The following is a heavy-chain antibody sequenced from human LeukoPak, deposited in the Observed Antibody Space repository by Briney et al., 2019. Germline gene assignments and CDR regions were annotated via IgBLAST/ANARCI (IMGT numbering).Heavy chain of an antibody. D-gene: IGHD3-22*01. Sequence: GGSLRLSCAASGFTVSSNYMSWVRQAPGKGLEWVSVIYSGGSTYYADSVKGRFTISRDNSKNTLYLQMNSLRAEDTAVYYCARVYYYDSSGYLRYFDYWGQGTPVTVSS. J-gene: IGHJ4*02. CDR3: ARVYYYDSSGYLRYFDY. CDR2: IYSGGST. CDR1: GFTVSSNY. V-gene: IGHV3-66*02.